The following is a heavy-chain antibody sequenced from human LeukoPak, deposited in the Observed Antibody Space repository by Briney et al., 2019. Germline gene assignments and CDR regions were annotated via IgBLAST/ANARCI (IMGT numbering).Heavy chain of an antibody. V-gene: IGHV1-69*05. J-gene: IGHJ4*02. CDR3: ARGRTDGLFDY. CDR1: GGTFGSYA. D-gene: IGHD5-24*01. CDR2: IIPIFGTA. Sequence: EASVKVSCKASGGTFGSYAISWVRQAPGQGLEWMGGIIPIFGTANYAQKFQGRVTITTDESTSTAYMELSSLRSEDTAVYYCARGRTDGLFDYWGQGTLVTVSS.